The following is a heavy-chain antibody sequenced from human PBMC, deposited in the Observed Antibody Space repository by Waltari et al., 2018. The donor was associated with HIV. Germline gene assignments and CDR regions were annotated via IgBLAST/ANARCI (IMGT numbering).Heavy chain of an antibody. Sequence: QVQLVQSGTEVKKPGSSVKVSCKTSGGTFITYDISWVRQAPGKGLEWMGKITPSLGVPNYAQKVQGRITITADKSTRTAYMELTSLRSDDTAVYYCAREGGVSFPGAMDVWGQGTTITVSS. D-gene: IGHD3-10*01. V-gene: IGHV1-69*04. CDR1: GGTFITYD. CDR3: AREGGVSFPGAMDV. CDR2: ITPSLGVP. J-gene: IGHJ6*02.